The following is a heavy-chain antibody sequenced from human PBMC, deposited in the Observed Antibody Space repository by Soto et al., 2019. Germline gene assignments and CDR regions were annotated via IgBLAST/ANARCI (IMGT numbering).Heavy chain of an antibody. V-gene: IGHV4-38-2*01. D-gene: IGHD3-3*01. CDR2: IYDSGTT. CDR3: ARSPQYYTPGSSPFDY. J-gene: IGHJ4*03. CDR1: SYVIESGHY. Sequence: PSETLSLTCVVSSYVIESGHYWGWVRQPPGKGLEWVGSIYDSGTTYYNPSLRSRVTISADTSKNQFSLSLTSVTAADTAAYYYARSPQYYTPGSSPFDYWGPGTVVTVSS.